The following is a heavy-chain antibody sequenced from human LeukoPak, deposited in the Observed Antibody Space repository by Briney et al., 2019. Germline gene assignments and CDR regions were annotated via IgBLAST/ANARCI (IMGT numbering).Heavy chain of an antibody. Sequence: GVPLRLSCAASGFTFNRYSMNWLREAPGKGLEGVSSISSRSSYEYHADQVKGRFTISRDNAKNSLYRQMNSLRAEGTAVYNCARGQAGYNWGPDYWRQGTLVTVSS. V-gene: IGHV3-21*01. J-gene: IGHJ4*02. CDR1: GFTFNRYS. CDR3: ARGQAGYNWGPDY. CDR2: ISSRSSYE. D-gene: IGHD5-24*01.